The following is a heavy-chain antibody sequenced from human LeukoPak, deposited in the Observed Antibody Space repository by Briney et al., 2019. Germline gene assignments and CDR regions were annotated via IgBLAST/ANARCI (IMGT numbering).Heavy chain of an antibody. CDR1: GGSISSYY. J-gene: IGHJ4*02. CDR2: IYYSGST. Sequence: SETLSLTCTVSGGSISSYYWSWIRQPPGKGLEWIGYIYYSGSTNYNPSLKSRVTISVDTSKNQFSLKLSSVTAADTAVYYCANGKSEYRSGWPRGTFWGQGTLVTVSS. V-gene: IGHV4-59*01. D-gene: IGHD6-19*01. CDR3: ANGKSEYRSGWPRGTF.